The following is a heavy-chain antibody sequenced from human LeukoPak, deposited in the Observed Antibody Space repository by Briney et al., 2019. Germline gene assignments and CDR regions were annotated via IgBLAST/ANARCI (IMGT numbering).Heavy chain of an antibody. V-gene: IGHV5-51*01. CDR2: IYPGDSDT. J-gene: IGHJ4*02. CDR3: ARLGSGSYSPFDY. CDR1: GYSISSGYY. Sequence: ETLSLTCAVSGYSISSGYYWGWIRQPPGKGLEWIGSIYPGDSDTRYSPSFQGQVTISADKSISAAYLQWSSLKASDTAMYYCARLGSGSYSPFDYWGQGTLVTVSS. D-gene: IGHD3-10*01.